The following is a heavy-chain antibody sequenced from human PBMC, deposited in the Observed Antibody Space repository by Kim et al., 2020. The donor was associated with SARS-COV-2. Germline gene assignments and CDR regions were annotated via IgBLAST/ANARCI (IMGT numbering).Heavy chain of an antibody. V-gene: IGHV3-23*01. Sequence: GGSLRLSCAASGFTFSSYAMSWVRQAPGKGLEWVSAISGSGGSTYYADSVKGRFTISRDNSKNTLYLQMNSLRAEDTAVYYCAKDSRAYCSSTSCFVWFDPWGQGTLVTVSS. CDR2: ISGSGGST. J-gene: IGHJ5*02. D-gene: IGHD2-2*01. CDR1: GFTFSSYA. CDR3: AKDSRAYCSSTSCFVWFDP.